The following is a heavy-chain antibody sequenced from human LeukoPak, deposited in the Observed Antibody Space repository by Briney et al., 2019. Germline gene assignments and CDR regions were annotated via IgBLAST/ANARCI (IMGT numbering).Heavy chain of an antibody. V-gene: IGHV3-7*01. CDR3: AKDGDYYGSGSYQGDY. J-gene: IGHJ4*02. D-gene: IGHD3-10*01. Sequence: PGGSLRLSCAASGFTFSSYWMSWVRQAPGKGLEWVANIKQDGSEKYYVDSVKGRFTISRDNSKNTLYLQMNSLRAEDTAVYYCAKDGDYYGSGSYQGDYWGQGTLVTVSS. CDR2: IKQDGSEK. CDR1: GFTFSSYW.